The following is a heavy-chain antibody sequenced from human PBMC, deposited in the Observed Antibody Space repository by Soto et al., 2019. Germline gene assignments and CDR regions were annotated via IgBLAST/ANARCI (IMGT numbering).Heavy chain of an antibody. D-gene: IGHD3-16*01. CDR2: IHGTRSII. CDR3: ARDARNADYDY. V-gene: IGHV3-48*02. J-gene: IGHJ4*02. CDR1: GFTFSSHA. Sequence: EVQLVESGGGLVQPGGSLKLSCAVSGFTFSSHAMNWVRQAPGKGLEWVAYIHGTRSIIYYADSVKGRFTISRDNAKNSLYLQVDSLRDEDTALYYCARDARNADYDYWGQGTLVNVSS.